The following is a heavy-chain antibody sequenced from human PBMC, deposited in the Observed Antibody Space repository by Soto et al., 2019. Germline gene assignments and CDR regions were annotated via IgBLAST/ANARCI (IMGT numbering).Heavy chain of an antibody. D-gene: IGHD5-18*01. CDR2: ISYDGSNK. CDR3: AKQGPHSYGYGRFFYGEWDY. J-gene: IGHJ4*02. CDR1: GFTFSSYG. V-gene: IGHV3-30*18. Sequence: GGSLRLSCAASGFTFSSYGMHWVRQAPGKGLEWVAVISYDGSNKYYADSVKGRFTISRDNSKNTLYLQMNSLRAEDTAVYYCAKQGPHSYGYGRFFYGEWDYWGQGTLVTVSS.